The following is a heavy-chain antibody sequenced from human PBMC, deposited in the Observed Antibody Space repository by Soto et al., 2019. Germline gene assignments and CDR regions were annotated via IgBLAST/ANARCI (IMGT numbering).Heavy chain of an antibody. Sequence: GGSLGLSCAASGFTFKSYWMHWVRQAPGKGLVWVSRINSDGSSTSYADSVKGRFTISRDNAKNTLYLQMNSLRAEDTAVYYCARDRATTVTSYYYYGMDVWGQGTTVTVSS. CDR3: ARDRATTVTSYYYYGMDV. CDR1: GFTFKSYW. D-gene: IGHD4-4*01. V-gene: IGHV3-74*01. J-gene: IGHJ6*02. CDR2: INSDGSST.